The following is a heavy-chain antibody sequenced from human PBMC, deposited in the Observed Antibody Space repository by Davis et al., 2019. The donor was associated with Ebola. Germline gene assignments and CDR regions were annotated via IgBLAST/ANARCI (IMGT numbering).Heavy chain of an antibody. J-gene: IGHJ4*02. Sequence: GESLKISCAASGFTFSSYWMSWVRQAPGKGLEWVANIKQDGSEKYYVDSVKGRFTISRDNAKNSLYLQMNSLRAEDTAVYYCARHSSRWGVAGSPYWGQGTLVTVSS. CDR3: ARHSSRWGVAGSPY. V-gene: IGHV3-7*01. CDR2: IKQDGSEK. D-gene: IGHD6-13*01. CDR1: GFTFSSYW.